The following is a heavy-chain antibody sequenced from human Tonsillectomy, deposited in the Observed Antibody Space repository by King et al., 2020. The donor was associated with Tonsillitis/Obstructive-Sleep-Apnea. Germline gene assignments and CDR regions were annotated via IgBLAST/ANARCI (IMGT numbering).Heavy chain of an antibody. D-gene: IGHD6-25*01. Sequence: QLVQSGAEVKKPGESLKISCKASGYMFIIYWIGWVRQMPGKGLEWMGIIYPGDSDTRYSPSFQGQVTISADKSISTAYLQWSSLKASDTAMYFCARRKRYTSVEFDFWGQATLVTVPS. V-gene: IGHV5-51*01. J-gene: IGHJ4*02. CDR1: GYMFIIYW. CDR2: IYPGDSDT. CDR3: ARRKRYTSVEFDF.